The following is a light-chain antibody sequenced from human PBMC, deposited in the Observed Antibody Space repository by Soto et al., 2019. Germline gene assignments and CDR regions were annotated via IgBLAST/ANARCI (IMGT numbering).Light chain of an antibody. CDR3: QQSYSTPIS. V-gene: IGKV1-39*01. CDR1: QSISSH. Sequence: DIRMTQARSSLSASVGDTVTITCRASQSISSHLNWYQQKPGKAPNLLMYTASNLQSGVPSRFSGSGSGTDFTLTISSLQPEDFATYYCQQSYSTPISFGQGTRLEIK. J-gene: IGKJ5*01. CDR2: TAS.